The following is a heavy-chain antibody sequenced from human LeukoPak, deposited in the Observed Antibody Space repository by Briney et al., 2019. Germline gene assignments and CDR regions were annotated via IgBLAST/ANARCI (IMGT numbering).Heavy chain of an antibody. CDR1: GFTFSSYA. J-gene: IGHJ4*02. Sequence: GGSLRLSCAASGFTFSSYAMSWVRQAPGKGLGWVSAISGSGGSTYYADSVKGRFTISRDNSKNTLYLQMNSLRAEDTAVYYCAKLEIQLWWTYFDYWGQGTLVTVSS. V-gene: IGHV3-23*01. CDR2: ISGSGGST. D-gene: IGHD5-18*01. CDR3: AKLEIQLWWTYFDY.